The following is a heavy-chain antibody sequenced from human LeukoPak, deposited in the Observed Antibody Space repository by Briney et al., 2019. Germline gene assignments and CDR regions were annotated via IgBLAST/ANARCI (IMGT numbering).Heavy chain of an antibody. CDR3: ARDDLGTAYFYYGMDV. V-gene: IGHV3-48*01. D-gene: IGHD3/OR15-3a*01. Sequence: GGSLRLSCAASGFTFSSYSMNWVRQAPGKGLEWVSYISSSGSTIYYADSVKGRFTISRDNAKNSLYLQMSSLRAEDTAVYYCARDDLGTAYFYYGMDVWGQGTTVTVSS. J-gene: IGHJ6*02. CDR2: ISSSGSTI. CDR1: GFTFSSYS.